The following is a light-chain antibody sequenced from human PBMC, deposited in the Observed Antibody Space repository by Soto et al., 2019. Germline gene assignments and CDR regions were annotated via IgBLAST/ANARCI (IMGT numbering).Light chain of an antibody. V-gene: IGKV3D-20*02. CDR3: QQRSNWPIT. J-gene: IGKJ5*01. Sequence: IVLTQSPGTLSLSAGERATLSCRASQSVSGNSLAWYRQNRGQAPRLIIYDVSTRATGIPDRFSGSGSGTDVTITISSLQPEDGAVYYCQQRSNWPITFGQGTRLEIK. CDR2: DVS. CDR1: QSVSGNS.